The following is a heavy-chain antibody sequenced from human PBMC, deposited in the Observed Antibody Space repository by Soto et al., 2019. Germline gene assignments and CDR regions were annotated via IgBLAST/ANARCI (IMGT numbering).Heavy chain of an antibody. CDR1: GGSISRGDYY. CDR2: FRYSGSA. D-gene: IGHD3-10*01. V-gene: IGHV4-30-4*01. Sequence: LSLTCAVSGGSISRGDYYWSWIRQPPGKGLEWIGYFRYSGSAFYNPSLKSRVSISVDTSKNQFSLKLSSVTAADTAVYYCARANSFYGSGSYPPLNYYGMDVWGQGTTVTVSS. CDR3: ARANSFYGSGSYPPLNYYGMDV. J-gene: IGHJ6*02.